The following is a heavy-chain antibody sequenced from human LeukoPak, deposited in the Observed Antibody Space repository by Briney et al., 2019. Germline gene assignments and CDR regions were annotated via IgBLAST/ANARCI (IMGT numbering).Heavy chain of an antibody. J-gene: IGHJ4*02. V-gene: IGHV4-34*01. CDR3: ARVDGSGAEDY. CDR2: INHSGST. Sequence: PSETLSLTCAVYGGSFSGYYWSWIRQPPGKGLEWIGEINHSGSTNHNPSLKSRVTISVDTSKNQFSLKLSSVTAADTAVYYCARVDGSGAEDYWGQGTLVTVSS. CDR1: GGSFSGYY. D-gene: IGHD3-10*01.